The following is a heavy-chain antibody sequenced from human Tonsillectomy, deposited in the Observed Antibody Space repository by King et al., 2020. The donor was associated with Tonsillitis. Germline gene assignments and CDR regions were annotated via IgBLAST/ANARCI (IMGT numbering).Heavy chain of an antibody. J-gene: IGHJ4*02. V-gene: IGHV3-7*03. CDR1: GFPFGIHW. D-gene: IGHD7-27*01. CDR3: ARDNWGWTDY. Sequence: VQLVESGGGLVQPGGSLRLSCAASGFPFGIHWMTWVRQTPEKGLEWVASIKDDGSEKYYVDSVKGRFIISRDNVTNALFLQMSRLRGDDTAVYYCARDNWGWTDYWGQGTLVTVPS. CDR2: IKDDGSEK.